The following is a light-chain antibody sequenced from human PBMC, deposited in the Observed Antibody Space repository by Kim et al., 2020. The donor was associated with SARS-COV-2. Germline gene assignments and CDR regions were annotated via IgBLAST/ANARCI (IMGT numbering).Light chain of an antibody. J-gene: IGKJ4*01. CDR2: DAS. Sequence: DIQMTQSPSSLSASVGDRVTITCRASQDISSYLNWYQQKPGKAPKLLIYDASTLESGVPSRFSGSGSGTDFTLTISSLQPEDFATYYCQQDDSPPLTFGGGTKVEIK. CDR3: QQDDSPPLT. V-gene: IGKV1-39*01. CDR1: QDISSY.